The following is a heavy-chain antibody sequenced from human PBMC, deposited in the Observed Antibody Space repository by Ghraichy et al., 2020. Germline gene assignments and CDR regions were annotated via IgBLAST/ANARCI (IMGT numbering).Heavy chain of an antibody. V-gene: IGHV4-39*01. CDR3: ARSHNGYRLNCFDS. D-gene: IGHD5-24*01. CDR1: NDSISNGNYY. J-gene: IGHJ4*02. Sequence: SETLSLTCTVSNDSISNGNYYWGWIRQPPGKGLEWIGSIYESGKTNYSPSLKSRVTMSAGTPENQFSLKLSSVTAADTALYYCARSHNGYRLNCFDSWGQGILVTVSA. CDR2: IYESGKT.